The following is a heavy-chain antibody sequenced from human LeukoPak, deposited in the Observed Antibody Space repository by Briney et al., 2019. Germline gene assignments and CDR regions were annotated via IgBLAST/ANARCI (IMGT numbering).Heavy chain of an antibody. CDR1: GVTFSSYA. CDR2: ISGSGGST. J-gene: IGHJ4*02. D-gene: IGHD3-3*01. V-gene: IGHV3-23*01. Sequence: GRSLRLSCAASGVTFSSYAMNWVRQAPGKGLEWVSAISGSGGSTYYADSMRGRFTISRDNSKNTLYLQMNTLRAEDTAVYYCAKDGNNDFWSGYYYYFDYWGQGTLVTVSS. CDR3: AKDGNNDFWSGYYYYFDY.